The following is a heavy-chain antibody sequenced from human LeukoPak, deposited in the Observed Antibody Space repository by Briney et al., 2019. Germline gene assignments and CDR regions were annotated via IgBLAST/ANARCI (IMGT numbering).Heavy chain of an antibody. CDR1: GGSTNSYS. J-gene: IGHJ4*02. V-gene: IGHV4-4*09. Sequence: SETLSLTCTVSGGSTNSYSWSWIRQPPGKGLEYIGCIYTSGNTNYNPSLKSRVTISADTSKNQFSLKLSSVTAADTAVYYCARLSSISFNDWGQGTLVTVSS. CDR3: ARLSSISFND. D-gene: IGHD6-6*01. CDR2: IYTSGNT.